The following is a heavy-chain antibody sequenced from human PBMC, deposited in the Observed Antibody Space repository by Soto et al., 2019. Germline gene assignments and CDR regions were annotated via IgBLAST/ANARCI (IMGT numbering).Heavy chain of an antibody. Sequence: QVQLQESGPGLVKPSQTLSLTCTVSGGSISSGDYYWSWIRQPPGKGLEWIGYIYYSGSTYYNPSLKSRVTISVDTSKTQFSLKLSSVTAADTAVYYCARAVVPAATYYYYYGMDVWGQGTTVTVSS. D-gene: IGHD2-2*01. CDR3: ARAVVPAATYYYYYGMDV. CDR2: IYYSGST. J-gene: IGHJ6*02. V-gene: IGHV4-30-4*01. CDR1: GGSISSGDYY.